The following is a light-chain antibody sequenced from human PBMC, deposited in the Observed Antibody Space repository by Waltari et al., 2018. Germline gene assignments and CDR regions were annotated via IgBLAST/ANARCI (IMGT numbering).Light chain of an antibody. CDR3: EMWDNSVVI. CDR2: HTS. CDR1: NLARKI. V-gene: IGLV3-1*01. Sequence: SNELTQPQSVSVFPGQTAIITCSGQNLARKIVSWFHQRPGQSPVVVFYHTSERPSGIPERYSGSISGNTATLAISGTQETDEGDYFCEMWDNSVVIFGGGTKLTVL. J-gene: IGLJ2*01.